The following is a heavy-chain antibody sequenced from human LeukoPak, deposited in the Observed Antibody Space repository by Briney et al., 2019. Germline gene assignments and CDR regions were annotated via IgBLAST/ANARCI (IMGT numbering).Heavy chain of an antibody. D-gene: IGHD3-10*01. V-gene: IGHV3-30*04. Sequence: GGSLRLSCAASGFTFSNYAVHWVRQAPGKGLEWVAVISYDASNEYYTDSVRGRFTISRDNSKNTLYLQMNSLRAEDTAVYYCARERGSGSPYYYYYGMDVWGQGTTVTVSS. J-gene: IGHJ6*02. CDR2: ISYDASNE. CDR1: GFTFSNYA. CDR3: ARERGSGSPYYYYYGMDV.